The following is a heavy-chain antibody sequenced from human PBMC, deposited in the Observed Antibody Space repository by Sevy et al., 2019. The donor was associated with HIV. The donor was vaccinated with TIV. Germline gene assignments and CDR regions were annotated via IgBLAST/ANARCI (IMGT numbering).Heavy chain of an antibody. V-gene: IGHV3-48*03. Sequence: GGSLRLSCAASGFTFSSYEMNWVRQAPGKGLEWVSYISSSGSTIYYADSVTGRFTISRDNAKNSLYLQMNSLRAEDTAVYYCARDFWAAAGDAFDIWGQGTMVTVSS. CDR2: ISSSGSTI. J-gene: IGHJ3*02. D-gene: IGHD6-13*01. CDR1: GFTFSSYE. CDR3: ARDFWAAAGDAFDI.